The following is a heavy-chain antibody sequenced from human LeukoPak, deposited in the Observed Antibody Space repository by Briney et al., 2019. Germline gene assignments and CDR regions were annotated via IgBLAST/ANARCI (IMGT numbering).Heavy chain of an antibody. CDR1: GYTFTDYY. Sequence: ASVKVSCKVSGYTFTDYYMHWVQQAPGKGPEWMGLVDPEDGETIYAEKFQGKVTITADTSTDTAYMELSSLRSEDTAVYYCAHQTISFDYWGQGTLVTVSS. V-gene: IGHV1-69-2*01. CDR3: AHQTISFDY. J-gene: IGHJ4*02. D-gene: IGHD3-3*01. CDR2: VDPEDGET.